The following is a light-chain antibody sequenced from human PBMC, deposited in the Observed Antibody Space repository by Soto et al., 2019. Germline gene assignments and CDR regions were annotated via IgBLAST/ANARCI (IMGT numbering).Light chain of an antibody. CDR3: QSYDSSLSAWV. CDR1: SSNIGGGYD. V-gene: IGLV1-40*01. Sequence: QSVLTQPPSMSGAPGQRVTISCTGSSSNIGGGYDVHWYQQVPGTAPKLLVYGNINRPSRVPDRFSGSKSGTSASLAITELQAEDEADYYCQSYDSSLSAWVFGGGTQLTVL. CDR2: GNI. J-gene: IGLJ3*02.